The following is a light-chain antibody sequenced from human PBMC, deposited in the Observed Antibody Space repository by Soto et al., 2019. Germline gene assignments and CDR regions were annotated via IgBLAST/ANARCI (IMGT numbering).Light chain of an antibody. J-gene: IGLJ1*01. CDR2: DVS. V-gene: IGLV2-11*01. Sequence: QSVLTQPRSVSGSPGQSVAISCTGTSSDVGGYDYVSWYQQHPGKAPNVIIFDVSKRPSGVPDRFSGSKSGNTASLTISGLQAEDEADYYRCSYAGGPYVFGTGTKVTAL. CDR3: CSYAGGPYV. CDR1: SSDVGGYDY.